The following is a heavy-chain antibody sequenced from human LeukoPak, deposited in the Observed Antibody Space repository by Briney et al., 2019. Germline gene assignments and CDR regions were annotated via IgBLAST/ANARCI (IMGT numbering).Heavy chain of an antibody. CDR1: GFTFSSYS. CDR2: ISSSSSYI. CDR3: ARDPPDIVATTYAFDI. J-gene: IGHJ3*02. D-gene: IGHD5-12*01. V-gene: IGHV3-21*01. Sequence: GRSLRLSCAASGFTFSSYSMNWVRQAPGKGLEWFSSISSSSSYIYYADSVKGRFTISRDNAKNSLYLQMNSLRAEDTAVYYCARDPPDIVATTYAFDIWGQGTMVTVSS.